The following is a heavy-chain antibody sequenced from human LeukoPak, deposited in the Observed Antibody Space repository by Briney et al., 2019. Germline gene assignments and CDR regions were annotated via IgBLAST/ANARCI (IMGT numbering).Heavy chain of an antibody. J-gene: IGHJ6*02. CDR2: IIPILGIA. D-gene: IGHD6-13*01. CDR3: ASLPGIAAAYGMDV. Sequence: ASVKVSCKAPGGTFSSYAISWVRQAPGQGLEWMGRIIPILGIANYAQKFQGRVTITADKSTSTAYMELSSLRSEDTAVYYCASLPGIAAAYGMDVWGQGTTVTVSS. V-gene: IGHV1-69*04. CDR1: GGTFSSYA.